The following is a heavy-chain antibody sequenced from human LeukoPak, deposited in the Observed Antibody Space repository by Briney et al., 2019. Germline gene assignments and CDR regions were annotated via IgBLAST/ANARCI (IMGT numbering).Heavy chain of an antibody. J-gene: IGHJ5*02. CDR1: GGSLSGYY. CDR3: ARLTMIVVVIPRRWFDP. Sequence: SETLSLTCAVYGGSLSGYYWSWIRQPPGKGLEWIGEINHSGSTNYNPSLKSRVTISVDTSKNQFSLKLSSVTAADTAVYYCARLTMIVVVIPRRWFDPWGQGTLVTVSP. V-gene: IGHV4-34*01. D-gene: IGHD3-22*01. CDR2: INHSGST.